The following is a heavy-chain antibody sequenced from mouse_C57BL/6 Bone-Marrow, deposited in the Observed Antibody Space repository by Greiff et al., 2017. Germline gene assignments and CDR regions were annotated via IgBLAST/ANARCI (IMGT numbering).Heavy chain of an antibody. CDR1: GYTFTSYG. D-gene: IGHD1-1*01. CDR2: IYPRSGNT. V-gene: IGHV1-81*01. J-gene: IGHJ3*01. CDR3: ARRGSYYYGSTTGFAY. Sequence: VQLQQSGAELARPGASVKLSCKASGYTFTSYGISWVKQRTGQGLEWIGEIYPRSGNTYYNEKFKGKATLTADKTSSTAYMELRSLTSEDAAVYFCARRGSYYYGSTTGFAYWGQGTLVTVSA.